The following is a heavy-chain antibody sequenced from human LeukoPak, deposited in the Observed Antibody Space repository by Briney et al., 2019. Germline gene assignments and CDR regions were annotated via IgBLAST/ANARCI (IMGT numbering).Heavy chain of an antibody. CDR3: ARNRDIAVAGIDY. Sequence: ASVKVSCKASGYTFTRYGISWVRQAPGQGLEWMGWISAYNGNTNYAQKLQGRVMMTTDTSTSTASMELRSLRSDDTAVYYCARNRDIAVAGIDYWGQGTLVTVSS. CDR2: ISAYNGNT. CDR1: GYTFTRYG. D-gene: IGHD6-19*01. V-gene: IGHV1-18*01. J-gene: IGHJ4*02.